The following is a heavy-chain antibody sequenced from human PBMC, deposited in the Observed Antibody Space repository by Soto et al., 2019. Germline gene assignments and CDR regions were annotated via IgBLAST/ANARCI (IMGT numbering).Heavy chain of an antibody. CDR3: ARDGPKLYYDFCSGYYMVRGARRYYAID. D-gene: IGHD3-3*01. CDR1: GYTFTSYG. CDR2: ISAYNGNT. Sequence: VEVSCKASGYTFTSYGISWVRQAPGQGLEWMGWISAYNGNTNYAQKLQGRVTMTTDTSTSTAYMELRSLRSDDTAVYYCARDGPKLYYDFCSGYYMVRGARRYYAID. V-gene: IGHV1-18*01. J-gene: IGHJ6*01.